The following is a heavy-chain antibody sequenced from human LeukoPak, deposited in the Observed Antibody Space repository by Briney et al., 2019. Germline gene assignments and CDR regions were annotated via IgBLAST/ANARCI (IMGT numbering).Heavy chain of an antibody. D-gene: IGHD6-19*01. V-gene: IGHV3-7*01. CDR1: GFTFSSYW. CDR2: IKQDGSEK. J-gene: IGHJ4*02. Sequence: PGGTLRLSCAASGFTFSSYWMSWVRQAPGKGLEWVANIKQDGSEKYYVDSVKGRFTISRGNAKNSLYLQMNSLRAEDTAVYYCARVEAGYSSGWSYYFDYWGQGTLVTVSS. CDR3: ARVEAGYSSGWSYYFDY.